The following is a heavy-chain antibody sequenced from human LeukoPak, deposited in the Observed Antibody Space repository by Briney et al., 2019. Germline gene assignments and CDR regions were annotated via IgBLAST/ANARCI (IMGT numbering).Heavy chain of an antibody. Sequence: ASVKLSCKSSGYTFTSYGINWGRQATRQGLEWMGWMNLESGNSGYAQKFQGRVTMTRNTSISTAYMELSSLRSEDTAVYYCARRVLLYDILTAYSRYYYYYMDVWGRGTTVTISS. CDR1: GYTFTSYG. J-gene: IGHJ6*03. D-gene: IGHD3-9*01. V-gene: IGHV1-8*02. CDR3: ARRVLLYDILTAYSRYYYYYMDV. CDR2: MNLESGNS.